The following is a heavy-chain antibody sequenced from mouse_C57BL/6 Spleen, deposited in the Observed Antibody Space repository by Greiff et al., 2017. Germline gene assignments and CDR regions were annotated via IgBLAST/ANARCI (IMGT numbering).Heavy chain of an antibody. D-gene: IGHD1-1*01. V-gene: IGHV1-82*01. CDR1: GYAFSSSW. J-gene: IGHJ4*01. CDR2: IYPGDGDT. Sequence: VQLQQSGPELVKPGASVKISCKASGYAFSSSWLNWVKQRPGKGLEWIGRIYPGDGDTNYNGKFKGKATLTADKSSSTAYMQLSSLTSEDSAVYYCARPGDSSSYYYAMDYWGQGTSVTVSS. CDR3: ARPGDSSSYYYAMDY.